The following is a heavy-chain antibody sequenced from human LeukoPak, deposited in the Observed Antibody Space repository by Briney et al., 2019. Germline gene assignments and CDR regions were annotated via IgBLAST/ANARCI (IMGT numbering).Heavy chain of an antibody. CDR3: AKDLGWIHFAY. D-gene: IGHD5-18*01. J-gene: IGHJ4*02. Sequence: GGSLRLSCAASGFTFSSYGMSWVRQAPGKGLEWVSAISGSGGSTYYADSVKGRFTISRDNSKNMLYLQTNSLRAEDTAVYYCAKDLGWIHFAYWGQGTLVTVSS. CDR1: GFTFSSYG. V-gene: IGHV3-23*01. CDR2: ISGSGGST.